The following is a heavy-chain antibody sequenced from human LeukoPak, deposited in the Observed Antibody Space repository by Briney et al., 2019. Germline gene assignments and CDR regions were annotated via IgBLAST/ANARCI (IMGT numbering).Heavy chain of an antibody. J-gene: IGHJ4*02. CDR1: GFTFDRYW. CDR3: ARGNFYSGSGSSPLDY. CDR2: INSDGSRT. D-gene: IGHD3-10*01. Sequence: GGSLRLSCAASGFTFDRYWMHWVRQVPGKGLVWVSRINSDGSRTNYVDSAKGRFTISRDNAKNTLFLQMNSLRAEDTAVYYCARGNFYSGSGSSPLDYWGQGTLVTVSS. V-gene: IGHV3-74*01.